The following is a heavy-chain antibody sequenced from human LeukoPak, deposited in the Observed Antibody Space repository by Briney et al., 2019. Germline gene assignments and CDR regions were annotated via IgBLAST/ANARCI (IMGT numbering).Heavy chain of an antibody. CDR2: INHSGST. D-gene: IGHD3-10*01. Sequence: SETLSLTCAVSGGSFSGYWWCWIRQPPGKGLEWIGEINHSGSTNYNPFLKSRVTISVETSKNQFSLKLSSVTAADTAVYYCARVSGRRITMVRPPLQHAFDIWGQGTMVTVSS. CDR1: GGSFSGYW. J-gene: IGHJ3*02. CDR3: ARVSGRRITMVRPPLQHAFDI. V-gene: IGHV4-34*01.